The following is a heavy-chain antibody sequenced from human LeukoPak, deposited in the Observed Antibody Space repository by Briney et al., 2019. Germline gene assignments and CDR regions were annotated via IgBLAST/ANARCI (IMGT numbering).Heavy chain of an antibody. D-gene: IGHD6-13*01. V-gene: IGHV3-23*01. J-gene: IGHJ4*02. CDR3: AKDRDSSSWFDY. CDR2: ISGSGGST. Sequence: GGSLRLYCAASGFTFSSYAMSWVRQAPGKGLEWVSAISGSGGSTYYADSVKGRFTISRDNSKNTLHLQMNSLRAEDTAVYYCAKDRDSSSWFDYWGQGTLVTVSS. CDR1: GFTFSSYA.